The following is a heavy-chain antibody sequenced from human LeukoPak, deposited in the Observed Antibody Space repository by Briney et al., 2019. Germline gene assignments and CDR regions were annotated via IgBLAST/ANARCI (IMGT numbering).Heavy chain of an antibody. CDR3: ARGPTMVRGVNNWFDH. D-gene: IGHD3-10*01. CDR2: INHSGST. J-gene: IGHJ5*02. V-gene: IGHV4-34*01. Sequence: SETLSLTCAVYGGSFSGYYWSWIRQPPGKGLEWIGEINHSGSTNYNPSLKSRVTISVDTSKNQFSLKLSSVTAADTAVYYCARGPTMVRGVNNWFDHWGQGTLVTVSS. CDR1: GGSFSGYY.